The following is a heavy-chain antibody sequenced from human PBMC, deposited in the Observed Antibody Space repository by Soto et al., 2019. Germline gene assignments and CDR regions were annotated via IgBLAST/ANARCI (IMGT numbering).Heavy chain of an antibody. CDR1: GFTFSSYG. D-gene: IGHD4-17*01. CDR3: AKTTVVIDYYNYGMDV. CDR2: ISYDGSNK. Sequence: PVGSLRLSCAASGFTFSSYGMHWVRQAPGKGLEWVAVISYDGSNKYYADSVKGRFTISRDNSKNTLYLQMNSLRGEDTAVYYCAKTTVVIDYYNYGMDVWGQGTTVTVSS. V-gene: IGHV3-30*18. J-gene: IGHJ6*02.